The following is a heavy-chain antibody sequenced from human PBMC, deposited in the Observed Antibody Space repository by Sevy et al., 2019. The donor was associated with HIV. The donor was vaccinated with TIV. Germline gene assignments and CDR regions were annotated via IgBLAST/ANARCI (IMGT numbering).Heavy chain of an antibody. J-gene: IGHJ4*02. CDR3: ARLTNSGWYKIDY. Sequence: SETLSLTCTVSGGSISGNTYYWGWIRQPPGKGLEWIGNVYNGGSTYYNPSLKSRLTLWVDTSRNQFSLNLRSVTAADTAVYYCARLTNSGWYKIDYWGQGTLVTVSS. CDR1: GGSISGNTYY. D-gene: IGHD6-19*01. CDR2: VYNGGST. V-gene: IGHV4-39*01.